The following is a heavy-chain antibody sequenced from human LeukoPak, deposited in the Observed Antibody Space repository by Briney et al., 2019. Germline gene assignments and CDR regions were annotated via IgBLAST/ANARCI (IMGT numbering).Heavy chain of an antibody. CDR2: IKEDGSEK. V-gene: IGHV3-7*01. CDR3: ASWGAGGNS. Sequence: GGFLRLSCAASGFTFSTYWMSWVRQAPGKGLEWVANIKEDGSEKYYGDSVKGRFTISRDNAKNSLSLQMNSLRAEDTAVYYCASWGAGGNSWGQGTLVTVSS. CDR1: GFTFSTYW. J-gene: IGHJ4*02. D-gene: IGHD3-16*01.